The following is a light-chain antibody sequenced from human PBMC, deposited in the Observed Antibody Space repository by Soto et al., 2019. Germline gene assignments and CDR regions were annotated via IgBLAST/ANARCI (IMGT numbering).Light chain of an antibody. V-gene: IGLV1-40*01. Sequence: QSALTQPPSVAGAPGQRVTIPCTGSSSNIGSFYDVHWYQQLPGTVPKLLIYGDNNRSSGVPDRFSGSKSGTAASLAITGLQAEDEADYYCQSYDNSLNHVVFGGGTKLTVL. CDR3: QSYDNSLNHVV. J-gene: IGLJ2*01. CDR2: GDN. CDR1: SSNIGSFYD.